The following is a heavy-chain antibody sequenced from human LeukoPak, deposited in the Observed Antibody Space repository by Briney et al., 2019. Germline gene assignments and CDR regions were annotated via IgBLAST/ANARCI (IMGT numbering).Heavy chain of an antibody. Sequence: PSETLSLTCTVSGDSVSRAYWSWIRQPPGKGLEWIGYISPRGVTSYNPALKSRISISKDTSKNEFSLRLSSVTAADTAVYYCAREEGATQDANWGQGTLVLVSS. J-gene: IGHJ4*02. V-gene: IGHV4-4*08. CDR2: ISPRGVT. D-gene: IGHD1-26*01. CDR1: GDSVSRAY. CDR3: AREEGATQDAN.